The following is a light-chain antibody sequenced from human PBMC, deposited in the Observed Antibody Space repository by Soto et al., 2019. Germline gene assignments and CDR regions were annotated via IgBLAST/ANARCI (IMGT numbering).Light chain of an antibody. Sequence: VLTQPPSLSGAPGQRVTISCTGSSSNIGAGYDVHWYQQLPGTAPRVLIYDNNSRPSGVPDRFSGSKSGTSASLAITGLQAEDEADYYCHSYDVSLSGPVFGGGTKVTVL. CDR1: SSNIGAGYD. V-gene: IGLV1-40*01. J-gene: IGLJ2*01. CDR2: DNN. CDR3: HSYDVSLSGPV.